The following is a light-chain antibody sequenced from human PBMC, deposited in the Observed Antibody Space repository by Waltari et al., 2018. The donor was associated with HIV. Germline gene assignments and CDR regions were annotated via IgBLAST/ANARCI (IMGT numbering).Light chain of an antibody. CDR3: CAYAGSTTYVI. J-gene: IGLJ2*01. CDR2: EVS. V-gene: IGLV2-23*02. CDR1: RSDVGGYNL. Sequence: QSALTQPASVSGSPGQSITISGTGTRSDVGGYNLVSWYQQHPGKAPKLMSYEVSKRPSGVSNRFSGSKSGNTASLTISGLQAEDEADYYCCAYAGSTTYVIFGGGTKLTVL.